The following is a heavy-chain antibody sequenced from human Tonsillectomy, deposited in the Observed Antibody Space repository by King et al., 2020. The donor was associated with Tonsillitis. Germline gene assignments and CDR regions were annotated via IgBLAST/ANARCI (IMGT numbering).Heavy chain of an antibody. CDR1: GFTFSSYA. J-gene: IGHJ3*02. CDR3: AKDPYYDSSGLHAFDI. Sequence: VQLVESGGGLVQPGGSLRLSCAASGFTFSSYAMSWVRQAPGKGLEWVSVISSSGGSTYYADSVKGRFTISRDNSKNTRYLQMNSLRAEDTAVYYCAKDPYYDSSGLHAFDIWGQGTMVTVSS. D-gene: IGHD3-22*01. V-gene: IGHV3-23*04. CDR2: ISSSGGST.